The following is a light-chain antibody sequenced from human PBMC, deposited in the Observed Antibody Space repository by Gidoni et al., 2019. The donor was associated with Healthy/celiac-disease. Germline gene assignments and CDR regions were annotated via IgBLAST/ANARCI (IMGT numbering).Light chain of an antibody. CDR3: QQSYSTPHT. Sequence: DIQMTQSPSSLSASVGDRVTIHCRASQSISSYLNWYQQKPGKAPKLLIYAASSLQSGVPSRFSGSGSWTDFPLTISSLQPEDFATYYCQQSYSTPHTFGQGTKLEIK. CDR2: AAS. J-gene: IGKJ2*01. V-gene: IGKV1-39*01. CDR1: QSISSY.